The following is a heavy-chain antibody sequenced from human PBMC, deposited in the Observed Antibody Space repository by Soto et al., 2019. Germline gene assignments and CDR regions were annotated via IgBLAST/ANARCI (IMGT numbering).Heavy chain of an antibody. CDR3: ARTYYDYVWGSYRSLDFDI. CDR2: IYYSGST. Sequence: SETLSLTCTVSGGSISSYYWSWIRQPPGKGLEWIGYIYYSGSTNYNPSLKSRVTISVDTSKNQFSLELSSVTAADTAVYYCARTYYDYVWGSYRSLDFDIWGQGTMVT. V-gene: IGHV4-59*01. D-gene: IGHD3-16*02. J-gene: IGHJ3*02. CDR1: GGSISSYY.